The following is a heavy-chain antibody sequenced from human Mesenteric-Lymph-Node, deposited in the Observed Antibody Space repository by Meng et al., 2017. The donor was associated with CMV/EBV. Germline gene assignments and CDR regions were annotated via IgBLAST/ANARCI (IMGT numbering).Heavy chain of an antibody. J-gene: IGHJ6*02. D-gene: IGHD2-2*03. V-gene: IGHV1-18*01. CDR1: GYTFTSYG. Sequence: ASVKVSCKASGYTFTSYGISWVRQAPGQGLEWMGWISAYNGNTNYAQKLQGRVTMTTDTSTSTAYMELRSLRSDDTAVYYCARVDIVVVPDYGMDVWGQGTTVTVSS. CDR2: ISAYNGNT. CDR3: ARVDIVVVPDYGMDV.